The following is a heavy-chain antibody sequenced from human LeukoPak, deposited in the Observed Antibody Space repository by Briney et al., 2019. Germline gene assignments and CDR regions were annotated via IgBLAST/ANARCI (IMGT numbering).Heavy chain of an antibody. J-gene: IGHJ4*02. V-gene: IGHV3-11*06. CDR1: EFTFSDYY. CDR3: VRDLMHSGTWGAR. Sequence: PGGSLRLSCAASEFTFSDYYMSWIRQAPGKGLEWISYISSSGTYTSYADSVKGRFTISRDNAKNSLYLQMNSLRAEDTGVYYCVRDLMHSGTWGARWGQGTPVTVSS. CDR2: ISSSGTYT. D-gene: IGHD1-26*01.